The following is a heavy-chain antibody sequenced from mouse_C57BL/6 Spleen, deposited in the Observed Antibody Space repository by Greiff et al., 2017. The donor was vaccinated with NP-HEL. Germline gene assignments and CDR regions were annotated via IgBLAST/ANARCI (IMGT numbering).Heavy chain of an antibody. CDR3: ARGGAYGSSPYWYFDV. D-gene: IGHD1-1*01. Sequence: QVQLQQSGPELVKPGASVKLSCKASGYTFTSYDINWVKQRPGQGLEWIGWIYPRDGSTKYNEKFKGKATLTVDTSSSTAYMELHSLTSEDSAVYFCARGGAYGSSPYWYFDVWGTGTTVTVSS. J-gene: IGHJ1*03. V-gene: IGHV1-85*01. CDR1: GYTFTSYD. CDR2: IYPRDGST.